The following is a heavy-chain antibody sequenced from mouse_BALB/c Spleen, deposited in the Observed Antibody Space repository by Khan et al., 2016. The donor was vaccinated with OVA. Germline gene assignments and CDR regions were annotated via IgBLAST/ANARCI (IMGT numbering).Heavy chain of an antibody. CDR1: GYTFTSYT. D-gene: IGHD2-14*01. J-gene: IGHJ3*01. V-gene: IGHV1-4*01. CDR3: VREGAYYRSDGWFAY. CDR2: INPSNDYT. Sequence: QVQLKESRAELARPGASVKMSCKASGYTFTSYTIHWVRQRPGQAPEWIGHINPSNDYTNYNQNFKDKATLIVDKSSTTAYMQLSSLTSEDSAVYYCVREGAYYRSDGWFAYWGQGTMVTVSA.